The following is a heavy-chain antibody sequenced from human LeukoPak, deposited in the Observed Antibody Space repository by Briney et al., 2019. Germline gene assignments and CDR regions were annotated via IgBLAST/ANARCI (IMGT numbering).Heavy chain of an antibody. CDR3: ARDRGADYPDAFDI. CDR2: ISYDGSNK. J-gene: IGHJ3*02. V-gene: IGHV3-30-3*01. Sequence: PGRSLRLSCAASGFTFSSYAMHWVRQAPGKGLEWVAVISYDGSNKNYADSVKGRSTISRDNSKKTLYLQMNSLRAEDTAVYYCARDRGADYPDAFDIWGQGTMVTVSS. D-gene: IGHD3-16*01. CDR1: GFTFSSYA.